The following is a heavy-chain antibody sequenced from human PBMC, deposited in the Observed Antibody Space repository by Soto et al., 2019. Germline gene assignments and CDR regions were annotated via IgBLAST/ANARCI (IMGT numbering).Heavy chain of an antibody. V-gene: IGHV3-23*01. CDR2: LSSTGGST. CDR1: GFTFRKYV. D-gene: IGHD3-3*01. J-gene: IGHJ6*02. CDR3: APDPGFLEWIPQGGLDV. Sequence: EVQLLESGGGLAQPGGSLRLSCEVSGFTFRKYVMTWVRQAPGKGLEWVSSLSSTGGSTYYADSVKGRFTVSRDNSKNTLFLKMKSLRAEDTAIYSCAPDPGFLEWIPQGGLDVWGPGTTVAVSS.